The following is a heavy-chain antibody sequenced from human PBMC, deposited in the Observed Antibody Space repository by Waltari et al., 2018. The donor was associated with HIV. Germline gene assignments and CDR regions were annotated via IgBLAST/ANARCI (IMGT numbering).Heavy chain of an antibody. Sequence: VQLVQSGGGLIQPGGSLRLSCAGSGLTVASNYRSWVRQPPGQGLEWLSVIYSGGSTFYADSVQGRFTISRDNAKNTLFLQLNSLRAEDTAVYYCARDRGDSFFPYWGQGTLVTVSS. CDR3: ARDRGDSFFPY. J-gene: IGHJ4*02. CDR1: GLTVASNY. CDR2: IYSGGST. V-gene: IGHV3-53*01. D-gene: IGHD5-18*01.